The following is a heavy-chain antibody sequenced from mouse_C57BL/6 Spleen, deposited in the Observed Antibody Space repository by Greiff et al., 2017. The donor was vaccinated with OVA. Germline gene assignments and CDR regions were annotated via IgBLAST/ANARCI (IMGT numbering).Heavy chain of an antibody. V-gene: IGHV3-1*01. J-gene: IGHJ1*03. CDR3: ARHHYYGSSYGYFDV. D-gene: IGHD1-1*01. Sequence: EVKLMESGPGMVKPSQSLSLTCTVTGYSITSGYDWHWIRHFPGNKLEWMGYISYSGSTNYNPSLKSRISITHDTSKNHFFLKLNSVTTEDTATYYCARHHYYGSSYGYFDVWGTGTTVTVSS. CDR2: ISYSGST. CDR1: GYSITSGYD.